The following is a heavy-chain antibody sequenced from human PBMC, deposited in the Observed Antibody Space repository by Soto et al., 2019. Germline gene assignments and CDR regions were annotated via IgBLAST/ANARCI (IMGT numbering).Heavy chain of an antibody. V-gene: IGHV4-59*01. CDR1: GGSISSSY. J-gene: IGHJ4*02. CDR2: IYNSVTT. D-gene: IGHD4-17*01. Sequence: PSETLSLTCIVSGGSISSSYWSWIRQSPEKGLELIGYIYNSVTTNYNPFLKSRVTISLDTSKSQFSLKLNSVTAADTAVYYCARGVATVTFFDYWGQGILVTVSS. CDR3: ARGVATVTFFDY.